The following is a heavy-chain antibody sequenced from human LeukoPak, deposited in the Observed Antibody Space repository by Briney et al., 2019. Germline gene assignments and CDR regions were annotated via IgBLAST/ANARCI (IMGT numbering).Heavy chain of an antibody. D-gene: IGHD6-6*01. CDR1: GFTVSSKY. V-gene: IGHV3-66*01. Sequence: PGGSLTLSCAASGFTVSSKYMSWVRQAPGKGLEWVSVIYSGGSTYYADSVKGRFTISRDNSKNTVYLQINSLRAEDTAVYYCANEYSSSAEAGQISRGYYYGMDVWGQGTTVTVSS. J-gene: IGHJ6*02. CDR3: ANEYSSSAEAGQISRGYYYGMDV. CDR2: IYSGGST.